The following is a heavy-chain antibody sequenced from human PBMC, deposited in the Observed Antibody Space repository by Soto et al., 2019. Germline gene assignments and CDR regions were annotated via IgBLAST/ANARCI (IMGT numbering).Heavy chain of an antibody. CDR1: GFSLSTSGVG. J-gene: IGHJ4*02. Sequence: QITLKESGPTLVKPTQTLTLTCTFSGFSLSTSGVGVGWIRQPPGKALEWLALIYWDDDKRYSPSLKNRLTINKDNSKNQVVLTMTNMDPVDTATYYCAHRKGYSDSSGYYYDITFDYWGQGTLVTVSS. D-gene: IGHD3-22*01. V-gene: IGHV2-5*02. CDR2: IYWDDDK. CDR3: AHRKGYSDSSGYYYDITFDY.